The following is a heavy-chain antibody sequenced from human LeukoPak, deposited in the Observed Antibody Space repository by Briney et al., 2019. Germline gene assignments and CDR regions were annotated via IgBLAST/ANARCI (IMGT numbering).Heavy chain of an antibody. J-gene: IGHJ5*02. CDR3: VGREWFACLFDP. D-gene: IGHD3-10*01. Sequence: PSETLSLTCTVSRCSISISSYYCGWIRQPPGKGLEWIGSIYYSGSTYYNPSLKSRVTITVDTSKNQFSLMQMTGLDADDAVFYCVGREWFACLFDPWGQGTLVTVSS. CDR2: IYYSGST. V-gene: IGHV4-39*01. CDR1: RCSISISSYY.